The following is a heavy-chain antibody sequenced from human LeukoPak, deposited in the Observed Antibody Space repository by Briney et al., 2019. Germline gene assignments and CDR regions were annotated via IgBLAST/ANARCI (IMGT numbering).Heavy chain of an antibody. Sequence: PGGSLRLSCAASGFTFSSYSMNWVRQAPGRGLEWVSSISSSSSYIYYADSVKGRFTISRDNAKNSLYLQMNSLRAEDTAVYYCARDESVGQLLPNYFDYWGQGTLVTVSS. CDR2: ISSSSSYI. J-gene: IGHJ4*02. CDR3: ARDESVGQLLPNYFDY. CDR1: GFTFSSYS. D-gene: IGHD2-2*01. V-gene: IGHV3-21*01.